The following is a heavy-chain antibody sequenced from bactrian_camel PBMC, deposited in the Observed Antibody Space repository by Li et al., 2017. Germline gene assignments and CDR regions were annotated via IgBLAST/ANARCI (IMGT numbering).Heavy chain of an antibody. J-gene: IGHJ6*01. Sequence: VQLVESGGGLVQSGGSLRLSCAASGFTFNRYGLSRVRPAPGEGLEWISTINSDGGRTFYADSKKGRFTISRDNAKNTVYLQMNSVKPEDTAVYYCVRDLGTTGWYFDNWGQGTQVTVS. D-gene: IGHD5*01. CDR2: INSDGGRT. CDR3: VRDLGTTGWYFDN. V-gene: IGHV3S40*01. CDR1: GFTFNRYG.